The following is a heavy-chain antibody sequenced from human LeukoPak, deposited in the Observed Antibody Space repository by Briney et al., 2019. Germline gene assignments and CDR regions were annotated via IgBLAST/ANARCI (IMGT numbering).Heavy chain of an antibody. CDR1: GFTFSSHW. V-gene: IGHV3-74*01. D-gene: IGHD2-8*02. CDR2: INNDGRST. Sequence: GGSLRLSCAASGFTFSSHWVHWVRQAPRKGQVWVSHINNDGRSTRYADSVKGRFTISRDNAKNTVYLQMNSLRVEDTAVYYRARDSNTDWYFDLWGRGTLVTVSS. CDR3: ARDSNTDWYFDL. J-gene: IGHJ2*01.